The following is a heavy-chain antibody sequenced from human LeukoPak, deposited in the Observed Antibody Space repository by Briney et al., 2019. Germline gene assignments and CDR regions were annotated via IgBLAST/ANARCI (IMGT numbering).Heavy chain of an antibody. J-gene: IGHJ4*02. D-gene: IGHD6-19*01. Sequence: GSSFEVPCKAFGGPVNRHVIRWGAPAAGQRLEWMGGIIPIFGTANYAQKFQGRVTITADESTSTAYMELSSLRSEDTAVYYCARRSGSGWIDYWGQGTLVTVSS. CDR3: ARRSGSGWIDY. CDR2: IIPIFGTA. CDR1: GGPVNRHV. V-gene: IGHV1-69*01.